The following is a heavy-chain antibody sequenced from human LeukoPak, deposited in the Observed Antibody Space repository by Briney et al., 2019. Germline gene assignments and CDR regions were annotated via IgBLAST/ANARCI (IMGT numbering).Heavy chain of an antibody. V-gene: IGHV3-21*01. J-gene: IGHJ3*02. CDR1: GFTFSSYS. Sequence: GGSLRLSCAASGFTFSSYSMNWVRQAPGKGLEWVSSISSSSSYIYYADSVKGRFTISRDNAKNSLYLQMNSLRAEDTAVYYRARGVGGSYPEDAFDIWGQGTMVTVSS. D-gene: IGHD1-26*01. CDR3: ARGVGGSYPEDAFDI. CDR2: ISSSSSYI.